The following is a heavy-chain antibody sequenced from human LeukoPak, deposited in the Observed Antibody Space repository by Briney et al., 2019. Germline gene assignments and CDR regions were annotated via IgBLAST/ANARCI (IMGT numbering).Heavy chain of an antibody. CDR3: ARACGYSGYDHHRCYYYYGMDV. J-gene: IGHJ6*02. CDR1: GGSISSYY. D-gene: IGHD5-12*01. V-gene: IGHV4-59*01. Sequence: SETLSLTCTVSGGSISSYYWSWIRQPPGKGLEWIGYIYYSGSTNYNPSLKSRVTISVDTSKNQFSLKLSSVTAADTAVYYCARACGYSGYDHHRCYYYYGMDVWGQGTTVTVSS. CDR2: IYYSGST.